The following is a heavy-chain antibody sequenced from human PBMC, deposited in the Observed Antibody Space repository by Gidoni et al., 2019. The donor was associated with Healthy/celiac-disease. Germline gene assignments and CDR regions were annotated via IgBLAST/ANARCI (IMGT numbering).Heavy chain of an antibody. CDR2: IYHSGST. D-gene: IGHD6-19*01. CDR1: GGSISSRNW. J-gene: IGHJ4*02. Sequence: QVQLQESAPGLVKPSGTRSLTCSVSGGSISSRNWWSWVRQPPGKGLEWMGEIYHSGSTNYNPSLKGRVTISVDKSKNQFSLKLSSATAADTAVYYCARGGLGSGWYGLGFDYWGQGTLVTVSS. V-gene: IGHV4-4*02. CDR3: ARGGLGSGWYGLGFDY.